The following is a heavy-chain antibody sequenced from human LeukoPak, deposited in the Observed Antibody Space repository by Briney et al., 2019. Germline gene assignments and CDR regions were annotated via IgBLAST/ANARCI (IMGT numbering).Heavy chain of an antibody. D-gene: IGHD3-22*01. J-gene: IGHJ4*02. V-gene: IGHV3-9*03. CDR2: ISWNSGSI. Sequence: GGSLRLSCAASGFTFDDYAMHWVRQAPGKGLEWVSGISWNSGSIGYADSVKGRFTISRDNAKNSLYLQMNSLRAEDMALYYCAKDMYYYDSSGLDYWGQGTLVTVSS. CDR1: GFTFDDYA. CDR3: AKDMYYYDSSGLDY.